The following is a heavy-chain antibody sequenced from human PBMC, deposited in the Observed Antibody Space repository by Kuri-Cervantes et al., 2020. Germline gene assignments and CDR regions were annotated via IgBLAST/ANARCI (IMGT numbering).Heavy chain of an antibody. D-gene: IGHD5-24*01. CDR2: ISWDGGST. CDR1: GFTFDDYT. Sequence: GGSLRLSCAASGFTFDDYTMHWVRQAPGKGLEWVSLISWDGGSTYYADSVKGRFTISRDNAKNSLYLQMNSLRDEDTAVYYCARGRDGYNNWGQGTLVTVSS. CDR3: ARGRDGYNN. V-gene: IGHV3-43*01. J-gene: IGHJ4*02.